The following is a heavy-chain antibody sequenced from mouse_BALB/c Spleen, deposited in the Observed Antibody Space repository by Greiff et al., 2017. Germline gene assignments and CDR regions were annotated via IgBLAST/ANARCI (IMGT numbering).Heavy chain of an antibody. D-gene: IGHD2-1*01. CDR3: ARHNGNYVGYAMDY. CDR2: ISNGGGST. V-gene: IGHV5-12-2*01. Sequence: EVHLVESGGGLVQPGGSLKLSCAASGFTFSSYTMSWVRQTPEKRLEWVAYISNGGGSTYYPDTVKGRFTISRDNAKNTLYLQMSSLKSEDTAMYYCARHNGNYVGYAMDYWGQGTSVTVSS. J-gene: IGHJ4*01. CDR1: GFTFSSYT.